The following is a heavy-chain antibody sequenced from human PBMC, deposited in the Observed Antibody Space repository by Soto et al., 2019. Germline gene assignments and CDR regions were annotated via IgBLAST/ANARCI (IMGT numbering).Heavy chain of an antibody. Sequence: QVQLVQSGAEVKKPGTSVKVSCKASGGTFNNYAISWVRQVPGQGPEWMGGIIPVFRTPIYAQRFQGNVTIIADDSTTTAYMELRSLNSEDTAVYYCARRRYCRGSKCKPYYYGMDVWGQGTTVTVSS. CDR1: GGTFNNYA. D-gene: IGHD2-15*01. V-gene: IGHV1-69*12. CDR3: ARRRYCRGSKCKPYYYGMDV. J-gene: IGHJ6*02. CDR2: IIPVFRTP.